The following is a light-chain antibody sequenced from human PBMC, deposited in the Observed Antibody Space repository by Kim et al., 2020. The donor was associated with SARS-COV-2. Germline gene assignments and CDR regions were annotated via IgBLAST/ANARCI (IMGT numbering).Light chain of an antibody. J-gene: IGKJ3*01. V-gene: IGKV1-39*01. CDR1: QSISSH. Sequence: DSVGDRGNITCRTTQSISSHLHWYQQKPGRAPKLMISAASTLQGGVPSRFSGSGSETDFTLTISSLQPEDFATYFCQQSYITPFTFGPGTKVDIK. CDR2: AAS. CDR3: QQSYITPFT.